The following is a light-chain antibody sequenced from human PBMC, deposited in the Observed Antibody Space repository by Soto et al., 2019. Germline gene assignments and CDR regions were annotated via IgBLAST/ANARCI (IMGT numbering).Light chain of an antibody. Sequence: EIVLTQSPGTLSLSPGERATLSCRASQSVSSTYLAWYQQRPGQAPRLLIYGASNRATGIPDRFSGSGSGIDFTLTICRLEPEDFAVYYCQQYGSLFTFGPGTKVDIE. J-gene: IGKJ3*01. CDR3: QQYGSLFT. CDR2: GAS. V-gene: IGKV3-20*01. CDR1: QSVSSTY.